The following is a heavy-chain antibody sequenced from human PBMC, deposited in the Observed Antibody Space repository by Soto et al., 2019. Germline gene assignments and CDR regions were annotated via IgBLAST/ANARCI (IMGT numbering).Heavy chain of an antibody. V-gene: IGHV1-69*01. CDR1: ADTFNSYS. D-gene: IGHD4-17*01. CDR2: ITPVLGTA. CDR3: ARSLEGTTVTHLFYP. Sequence: QVQLVQSGAEVKMPGSSVKVSCKASADTFNSYSLSWLRQAPGQRLEWMGGITPVLGTADYAQSLENRVTITADALTSTVYRELSSLRSDDTAVYYCARSLEGTTVTHLFYPWGQGALVTVSS. J-gene: IGHJ5*02.